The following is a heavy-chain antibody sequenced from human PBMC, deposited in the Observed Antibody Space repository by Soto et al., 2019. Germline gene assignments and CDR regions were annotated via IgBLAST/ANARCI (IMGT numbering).Heavy chain of an antibody. CDR2: IYYSGST. CDR1: GGSVSSGSYY. Sequence: SETLSLTCTVSGGSVSSGSYYWSWIRQPPGKGLEWIGYIYYSGSTNYNPSLKSRVTISVDTSKNQFSLKLSSVTAADTAVYYCARTETDTAMVPNYFDYCGQGTLVTVSS. D-gene: IGHD5-18*01. CDR3: ARTETDTAMVPNYFDY. V-gene: IGHV4-61*01. J-gene: IGHJ4*02.